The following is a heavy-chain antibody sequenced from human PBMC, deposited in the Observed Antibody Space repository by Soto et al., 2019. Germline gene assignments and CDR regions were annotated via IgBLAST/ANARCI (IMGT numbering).Heavy chain of an antibody. CDR3: ARVRDCGGDCSSNLDY. CDR2: INAGNGNT. V-gene: IGHV1-3*01. CDR1: RYTFTSYA. Sequence: ASVKVSCKASRYTFTSYAMHWVRQAPGQRLEWMGWINAGNGNTKYSQKFQGRVTITRDTSASTAYMELSSLRSEDTAVYYCARVRDCGGDCSSNLDYWGQGTLVTVSS. J-gene: IGHJ4*02. D-gene: IGHD2-21*02.